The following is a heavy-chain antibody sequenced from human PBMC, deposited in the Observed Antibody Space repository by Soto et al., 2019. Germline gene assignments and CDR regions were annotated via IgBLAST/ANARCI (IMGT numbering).Heavy chain of an antibody. D-gene: IGHD2-15*01. CDR1: GFTFSSYS. J-gene: IGHJ4*02. Sequence: GGSLRLSCAASGFTFSSYSMNWVRQAPGKGLEWISYISSSSNTIYYADSVKGRFTISRDNAKNSLYLQMNSLRAEDTAVYYCGSPMVAATPSLGHWGQGTLVTVSS. CDR2: ISSSSNTI. CDR3: GSPMVAATPSLGH. V-gene: IGHV3-48*01.